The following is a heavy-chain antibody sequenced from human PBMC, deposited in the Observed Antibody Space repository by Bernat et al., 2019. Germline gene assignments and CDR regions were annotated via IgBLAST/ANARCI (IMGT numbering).Heavy chain of an antibody. Sequence: EVQLVESGGGLVQPGGSLRLSCAASGFTFSSYSMNWVRQAPGKGLEWVSSISGSGGATYYADSVKGRFTVSRDNSKNTVYLQMNSLRAEDTAAYYCAKDENDSVLTGSSDVFDIWGQGTMVTVSS. CDR2: ISGSGGAT. J-gene: IGHJ3*02. V-gene: IGHV3-23*04. D-gene: IGHD3-9*01. CDR1: GFTFSSYS. CDR3: AKDENDSVLTGSSDVFDI.